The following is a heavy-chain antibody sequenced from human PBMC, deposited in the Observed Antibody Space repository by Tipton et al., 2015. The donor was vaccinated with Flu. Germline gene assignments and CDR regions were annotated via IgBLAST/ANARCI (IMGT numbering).Heavy chain of an antibody. CDR3: ARLHGFWSAPAFDI. J-gene: IGHJ3*02. D-gene: IGHD3-3*01. V-gene: IGHV4-59*08. CDR1: GGSISSYY. CDR2: IYYSGST. Sequence: TLSLTCTVSGGSISSYYWSWIRQPPGKGLEWIGYIYYSGSTNYNPSLKSRVTISVDTSKNQFSLKLSSVTAADTAVYYCARLHGFWSAPAFDIWGQGTMVTVSS.